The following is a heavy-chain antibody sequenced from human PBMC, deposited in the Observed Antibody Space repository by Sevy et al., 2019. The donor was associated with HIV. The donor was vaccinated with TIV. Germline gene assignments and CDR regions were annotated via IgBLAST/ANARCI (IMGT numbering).Heavy chain of an antibody. D-gene: IGHD3-16*01. V-gene: IGHV3-48*03. CDR1: GFTFSSYE. CDR2: ISSSGSTI. J-gene: IGHJ4*02. CDR3: ARVNSQGGDY. Sequence: GGSLRLSCAASGFTFSSYEMNWVRQAPGMGLEWVSYISSSGSTIYYADSVKGRFTISRDNAKNSLYLQMNSLRAEDTAVYYCARVNSQGGDYWGQGTLVTVSS.